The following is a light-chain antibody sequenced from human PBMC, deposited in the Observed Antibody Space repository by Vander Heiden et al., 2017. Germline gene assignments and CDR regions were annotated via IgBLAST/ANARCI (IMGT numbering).Light chain of an antibody. Sequence: DIQMTQSPSSLSASVGDRVTITCQASQDISNDLSWYQQKPGKAPKLLIYDASSLETGVPSRFSGSGSGTDFTFTISSLQPEDIATYYCQQYDNLPYTFGQGTKLEIK. CDR1: QDISND. CDR3: QQYDNLPYT. J-gene: IGKJ2*01. CDR2: DAS. V-gene: IGKV1-33*01.